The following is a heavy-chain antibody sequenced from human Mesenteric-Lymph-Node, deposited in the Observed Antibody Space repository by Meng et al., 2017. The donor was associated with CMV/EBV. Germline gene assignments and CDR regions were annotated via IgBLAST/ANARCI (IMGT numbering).Heavy chain of an antibody. D-gene: IGHD6-19*01. Sequence: SGGSISSYYWSWIRQPPGKGLEWIGYIYYSGSTNYNPSLKSRVTISVDTSKNQFSLKLSSVTAADTAVYYCARGGTGIAVAGSLGYWGQGTLVTVSS. J-gene: IGHJ4*02. V-gene: IGHV4-59*01. CDR2: IYYSGST. CDR1: GGSISSYY. CDR3: ARGGTGIAVAGSLGY.